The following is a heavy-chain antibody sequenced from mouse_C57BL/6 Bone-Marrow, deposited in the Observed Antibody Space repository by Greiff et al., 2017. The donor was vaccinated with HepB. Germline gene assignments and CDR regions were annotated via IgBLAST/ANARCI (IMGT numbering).Heavy chain of an antibody. Sequence: VQLQQPGAELVKPGASVKMSCKASGSTFPSYWITWVKQRPGQGLEWIGDFYPGSGSTNYNEKFKSKATLTVDTSSSTAYMQLSSLTSEDSAVYYCARDHYYGSSYPYYAMDYWGQGTSVTVSS. D-gene: IGHD1-1*01. CDR2: FYPGSGST. CDR3: ARDHYYGSSYPYYAMDY. CDR1: GSTFPSYW. V-gene: IGHV1-55*01. J-gene: IGHJ4*01.